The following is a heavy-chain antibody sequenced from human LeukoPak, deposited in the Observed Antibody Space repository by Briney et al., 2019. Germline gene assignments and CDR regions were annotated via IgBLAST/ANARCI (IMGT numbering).Heavy chain of an antibody. CDR2: ISSDGSNK. CDR3: ARDGAHPRIAATRYYFDY. Sequence: GGSLRLSCAASGFTFSSYGMHWVRQAPGKGLEWVAVISSDGSNKYYADSVKGRFTISRDNSKNTLYLQMNSLRAEDTAVYYCARDGAHPRIAATRYYFDYWGQGTLVTVSS. J-gene: IGHJ4*02. CDR1: GFTFSSYG. D-gene: IGHD6-13*01. V-gene: IGHV3-30*03.